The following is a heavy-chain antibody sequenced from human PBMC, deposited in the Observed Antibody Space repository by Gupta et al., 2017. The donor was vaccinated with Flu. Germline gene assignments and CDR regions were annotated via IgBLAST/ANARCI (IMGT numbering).Heavy chain of an antibody. D-gene: IGHD2-21*02. Sequence: QVQLVESGGGVVQPGRSLRLSCAASGFTFSSYGMHWVRQAPGKGLEWVAVISYDGSNKYYADSVKGRFTISRDNSKNTLYLQMNSLRAEDTAVYYCAKEGVGYCGGDCYIDYWGQGTLVTVSS. CDR3: AKEGVGYCGGDCYIDY. CDR1: GFTFSSYG. J-gene: IGHJ4*02. CDR2: ISYDGSNK. V-gene: IGHV3-30*18.